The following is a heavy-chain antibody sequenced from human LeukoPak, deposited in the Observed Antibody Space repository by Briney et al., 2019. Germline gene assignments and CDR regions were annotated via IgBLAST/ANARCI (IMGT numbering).Heavy chain of an antibody. Sequence: SETLSLTCTVSGGSISSYYWSWLRQPPGKGLEYIGYTHYSGSTNYNPSLKSRVTISLDTSGNQFSLKLSSVTAADTAVYYCARNSNSILWWLFDPWGQGTLVTVSS. CDR1: GGSISSYY. CDR3: ARNSNSILWWLFDP. J-gene: IGHJ5*02. D-gene: IGHD2-21*01. V-gene: IGHV4-59*01. CDR2: THYSGST.